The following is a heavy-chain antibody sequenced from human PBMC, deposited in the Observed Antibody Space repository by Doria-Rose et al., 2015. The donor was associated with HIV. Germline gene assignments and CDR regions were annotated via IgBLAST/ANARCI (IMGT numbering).Heavy chain of an antibody. Sequence: GAEVKRPGASVKVSCKASGYTFTNYFLHWVRQAPGQGLEWMGWINPKSGGTNYAQMFQGRVTMTWDTSISTVHMELSRLKYDDTAVYYCARTIFGAALDLDYWGQGTLVSVFS. CDR1: GYTFTNYF. CDR3: ARTIFGAALDLDY. CDR2: INPKSGGT. J-gene: IGHJ4*02. D-gene: IGHD3-3*01. V-gene: IGHV1-2*02.